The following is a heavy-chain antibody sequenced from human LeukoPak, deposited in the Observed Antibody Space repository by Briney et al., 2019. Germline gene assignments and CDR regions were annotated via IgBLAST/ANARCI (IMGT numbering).Heavy chain of an antibody. D-gene: IGHD2-2*01. CDR3: AKDRWIVVVVPAVIFDY. J-gene: IGHJ4*02. CDR1: GFTFSSYA. CDR2: ISGSGGST. V-gene: IGHV3-23*01. Sequence: GGSLRLSCAASGFTFSSYAMSWVRQAPGKGLEWVSAISGSGGSTYYADSVKGRFTISRDNSKNTLYLQMNSLRAEDTAVYYCAKDRWIVVVVPAVIFDYWGQGTLVTVSS.